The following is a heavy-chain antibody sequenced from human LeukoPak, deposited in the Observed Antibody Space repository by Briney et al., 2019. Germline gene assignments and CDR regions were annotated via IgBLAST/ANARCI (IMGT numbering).Heavy chain of an antibody. D-gene: IGHD1-26*01. V-gene: IGHV1-46*01. CDR1: GYTFINHW. CDR2: INPTGTAT. CDR3: ARDNSVGGIAWWFDP. J-gene: IGHJ5*02. Sequence: VASVKVSCKASGYTFINHWMHWVRQAPGQGLEWVGLINPTGTATLYAQKFQGRITLTRDMSATTDYMELSSLTSEDTAVYYCARDNSVGGIAWWFDPWGQGTLVTVSS.